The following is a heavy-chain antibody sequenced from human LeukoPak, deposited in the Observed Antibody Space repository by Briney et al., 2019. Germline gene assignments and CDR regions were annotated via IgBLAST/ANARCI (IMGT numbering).Heavy chain of an antibody. CDR2: ISGSGGST. V-gene: IGHV3-23*01. D-gene: IGHD2-2*01. J-gene: IGHJ4*02. CDR1: GFTFSSYG. CDR3: ASHSVGVLPIATFDY. Sequence: GGSLRLSCAASGFTFSSYGMSWVRQAPGKGLEWVSAISGSGGSTYYADSVKGRFTISRDNAKNSLYLQMNSLRAEDTAVYYCASHSVGVLPIATFDYWGQGTLVTVSS.